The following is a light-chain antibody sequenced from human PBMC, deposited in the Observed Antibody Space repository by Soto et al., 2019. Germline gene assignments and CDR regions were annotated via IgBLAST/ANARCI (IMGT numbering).Light chain of an antibody. CDR2: DAS. Sequence: VLTQSPATLSFSPGDRATLSCRASQYIGSAVAWYHQRSGQAPRLLIFDASIRVPTTPARFSGSVSGTEFTLTISSLESEDFAGHFCKQYGERPRTFGQGSKVEIX. J-gene: IGKJ1*01. CDR1: QYIGSA. CDR3: KQYGERPRT. V-gene: IGKV3-15*01.